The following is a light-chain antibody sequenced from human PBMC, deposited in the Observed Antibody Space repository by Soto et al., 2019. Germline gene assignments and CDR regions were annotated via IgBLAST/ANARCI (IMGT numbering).Light chain of an antibody. Sequence: EIVLTQSPATLSLSPGERATLSCRASQSVGSYLAWFQVKPGQAPRLLIYDASDRATGVPDRFSGSGSGTDFTLTISRLEPEDFAVYYCQQYGSSPPITFGQGTRLEIK. CDR3: QQYGSSPPIT. CDR2: DAS. J-gene: IGKJ5*01. V-gene: IGKV3-20*01. CDR1: QSVGSY.